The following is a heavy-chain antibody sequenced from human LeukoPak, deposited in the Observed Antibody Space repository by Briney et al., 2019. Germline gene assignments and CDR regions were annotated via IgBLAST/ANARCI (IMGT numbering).Heavy chain of an antibody. CDR3: ARDFHYGGNSEP. J-gene: IGHJ5*02. D-gene: IGHD4-23*01. V-gene: IGHV1-69*04. CDR2: IIPILGIA. CDR1: GGTFSSYA. Sequence: ASAKVSCKASGGTFSSYAISWVRQAPGQGLEWMGRIIPILGIANYAQKFQGRVTITADKSTSTAYMELSSLRSEDTAVYYCARDFHYGGNSEPWGQGTLVTVSS.